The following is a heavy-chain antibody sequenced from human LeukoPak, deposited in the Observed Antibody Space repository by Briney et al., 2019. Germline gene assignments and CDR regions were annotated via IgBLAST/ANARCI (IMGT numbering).Heavy chain of an antibody. CDR2: ISSSSSYI. D-gene: IGHD5-18*01. Sequence: GGSLRLSCVASGFTFSSYSMNWVRQAPGKGLEWVSSISSSSSYIYYADSVKGRFTISRDNAKNSLYPQMNSLRAEDTAVYYCARLYSYGNLFDYWGQGTLVTVSS. J-gene: IGHJ4*02. CDR3: ARLYSYGNLFDY. V-gene: IGHV3-21*01. CDR1: GFTFSSYS.